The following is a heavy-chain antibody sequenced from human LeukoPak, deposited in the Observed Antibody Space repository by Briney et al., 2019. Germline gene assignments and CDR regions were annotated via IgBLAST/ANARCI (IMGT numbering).Heavy chain of an antibody. J-gene: IGHJ4*02. CDR2: IYYSGST. CDR1: GGSISSSSYY. Sequence: PSETLPLTCTVSGGSISSSSYYWGWIRQPPGEGLEWIGNIYYSGSTYYNPSLKSRVTISVDTSKNQFSLKLSFVTAADTAVYYCARTKSYPSFDYWGQGTLVTVSS. CDR3: ARTKSYPSFDY. V-gene: IGHV4-39*01. D-gene: IGHD2-21*01.